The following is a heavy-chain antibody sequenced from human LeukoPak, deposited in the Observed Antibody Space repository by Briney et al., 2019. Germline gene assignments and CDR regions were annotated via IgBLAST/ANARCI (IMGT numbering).Heavy chain of an antibody. CDR1: GGSFSGYY. CDR2: INHSGST. D-gene: IGHD5-12*01. Sequence: SETLSLTCAVYGGSFSGYYWSWIRKPPGKGLEWIGEINHSGSTNYNPSLKSRVTISVDTSKNQFSLKLSSVTAADTAVYYCARHAVATENAFDIWGQGTMVTVSS. CDR3: ARHAVATENAFDI. V-gene: IGHV4-34*01. J-gene: IGHJ3*02.